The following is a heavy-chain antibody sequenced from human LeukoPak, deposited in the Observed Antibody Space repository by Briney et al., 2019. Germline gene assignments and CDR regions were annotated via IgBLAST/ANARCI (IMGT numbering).Heavy chain of an antibody. Sequence: SETLSLTCTVSGGSISSYYWSWIRQPPGKGLEWIGYIYYSGSTNYNPSLKSRVTISVDTSKNQFSLKLSSVTAADTAVYYCARERVVVAANHYYYYYGMDVWGQGTTVTVSS. CDR2: IYYSGST. CDR3: ARERVVVAANHYYYYYGMDV. CDR1: GGSISSYY. D-gene: IGHD2-15*01. V-gene: IGHV4-59*01. J-gene: IGHJ6*02.